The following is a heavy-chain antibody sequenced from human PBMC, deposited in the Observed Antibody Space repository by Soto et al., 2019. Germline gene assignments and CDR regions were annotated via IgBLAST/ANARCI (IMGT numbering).Heavy chain of an antibody. Sequence: EVQLLESGGGLVQPGGSLRLSCAASGFTFNSYAMSWVRQAPGKGLEWVSTISASGGGTYYAYSVKGRFTISRDNSKNTMYLQMNSLRAEDTAVYYCAKGGYDDGFRFDYWGQGALVTVSS. CDR2: ISASGGGT. V-gene: IGHV3-23*01. J-gene: IGHJ4*02. D-gene: IGHD2-2*01. CDR1: GFTFNSYA. CDR3: AKGGYDDGFRFDY.